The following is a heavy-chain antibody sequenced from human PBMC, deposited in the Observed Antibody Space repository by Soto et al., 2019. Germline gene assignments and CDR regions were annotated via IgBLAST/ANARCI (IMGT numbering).Heavy chain of an antibody. CDR2: IYYSGST. V-gene: IGHV4-59*01. CDR1: GGSISSYY. CDR3: GRAGLDGMHSRGLPLMDV. Sequence: SETLSLTCTVSGGSISSYYWSWIRQPPGKGLEWIGYIYYSGSTNYNTSLRRRVPISVDPSTNQFTLNLSAGPVTATAVYYGGRAGLDGMHSRGLPLMDVWGQGTTVTV. J-gene: IGHJ6*02. D-gene: IGHD6-19*01.